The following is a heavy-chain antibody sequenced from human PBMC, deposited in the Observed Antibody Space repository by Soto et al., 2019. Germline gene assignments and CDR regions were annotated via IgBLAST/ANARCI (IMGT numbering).Heavy chain of an antibody. CDR3: ATKTISYPWDV. J-gene: IGHJ6*02. V-gene: IGHV4-4*02. D-gene: IGHD1-1*01. CDR1: SGSLTNTKW. Sequence: QVQLQESGPGLVKPSGTLSLSCAVSSGSLTNTKWWTWVRQAPGKGLEWSGEISRSEGSNYNPSLKARLATSPDPTKNQFSLNLSSVTAADTAVYYCATKTISYPWDVSGQGTTVTVS. CDR2: ISRSEGS.